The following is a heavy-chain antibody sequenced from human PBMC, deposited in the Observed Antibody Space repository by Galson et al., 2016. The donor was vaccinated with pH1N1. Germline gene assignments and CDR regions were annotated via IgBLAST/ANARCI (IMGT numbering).Heavy chain of an antibody. J-gene: IGHJ5*02. Sequence: SVKVSCKASGYTFISYDINWVRQATGQGLEWMGWMNPNSGNTGYAQKFQGRVPMTRNTSVSTAYLELSSLRSEDTAVYYCAREYLLGELGDWFDAWGQGTLVNVSS. CDR3: AREYLLGELGDWFDA. CDR2: MNPNSGNT. V-gene: IGHV1-8*02. CDR1: GYTFISYD. D-gene: IGHD1-26*01.